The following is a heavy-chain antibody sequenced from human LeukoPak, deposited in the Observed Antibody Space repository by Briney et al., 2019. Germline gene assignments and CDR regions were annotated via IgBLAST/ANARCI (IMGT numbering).Heavy chain of an antibody. CDR3: AKGGGLSCYDY. D-gene: IGHD2-15*01. Sequence: GGSLRLSCAVSGFTFSSYVMSWVRQAPGKGLEWVSSIGAAGGSKNYADSVKGRFTISRDNSKSTLYLQMSSLSPVDTAVYYCAKGGGLSCYDYWGQGTLVTVSS. CDR1: GFTFSSYV. V-gene: IGHV3-23*01. J-gene: IGHJ4*02. CDR2: IGAAGGSK.